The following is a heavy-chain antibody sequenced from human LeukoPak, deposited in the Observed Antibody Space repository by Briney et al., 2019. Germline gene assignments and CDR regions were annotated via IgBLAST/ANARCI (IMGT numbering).Heavy chain of an antibody. CDR2: ISGPGGST. Sequence: GGSLRLSCVGSRFTFSNYAMTWVRQAPGKGLEWVSAISGPGGSTYYADSVRGRFTISRDNSKNTLYVQVNSLGTEDTAAYYCAKGSYYDSSGSFYFDYWGQGTLVTVSS. J-gene: IGHJ4*02. CDR3: AKGSYYDSSGSFYFDY. CDR1: RFTFSNYA. V-gene: IGHV3-23*01. D-gene: IGHD3-22*01.